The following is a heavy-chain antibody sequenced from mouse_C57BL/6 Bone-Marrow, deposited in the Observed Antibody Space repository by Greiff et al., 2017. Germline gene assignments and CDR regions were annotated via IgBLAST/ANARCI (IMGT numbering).Heavy chain of an antibody. CDR3: TRCITTVVAHYFDY. CDR2: INYDGSST. V-gene: IGHV5-16*01. D-gene: IGHD1-1*01. CDR1: GFTFSDYY. J-gene: IGHJ2*01. Sequence: EVKLMESEGGLVQPGSSMKLSCTASGFTFSDYYMAWVRQVPEKGLEWVANINYDGSSTYYLDSLKSRFIISRDNAKNILYLQMSSLKSEDTATYYCTRCITTVVAHYFDYWGQGTTLTVSS.